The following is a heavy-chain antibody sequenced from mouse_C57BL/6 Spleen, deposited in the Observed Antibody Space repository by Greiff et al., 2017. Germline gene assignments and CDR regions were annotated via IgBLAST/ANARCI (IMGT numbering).Heavy chain of an antibody. CDR3: TRRGSYDGYYVPYFDY. D-gene: IGHD2-3*01. J-gene: IGHJ2*01. CDR2: IRNKANNHAT. V-gene: IGHV6-6*01. CDR1: GFTFSDAW. Sequence: EVKVVESGGGLVQPGGSMKLSCAASGFTFSDAWMDWVRQSPEKGLEWVAEIRNKANNHATYYAESVKGRFTISRDDSKSSVYLQMNSLRAEDTGIYYCTRRGSYDGYYVPYFDYWGQGTTLTVSS.